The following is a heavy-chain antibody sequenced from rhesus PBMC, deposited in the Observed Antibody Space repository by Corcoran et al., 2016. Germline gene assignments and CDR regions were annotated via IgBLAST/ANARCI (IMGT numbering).Heavy chain of an antibody. V-gene: IGHV4-173*01. J-gene: IGHJ4*01. CDR1: GGSISRNY. D-gene: IGHD3S6*01. Sequence: QLQLQESGPGLAKPSETLPLTCAVSGGSISRNYRSWIRQPPGKGLEWSGRISSSGGSTEYNPSLKSRVTISTDTSKNQFSLKRSSVTAADTAVYYCARDHPRASVDCWGQGVLVTVSS. CDR3: ARDHPRASVDC. CDR2: ISSSGGST.